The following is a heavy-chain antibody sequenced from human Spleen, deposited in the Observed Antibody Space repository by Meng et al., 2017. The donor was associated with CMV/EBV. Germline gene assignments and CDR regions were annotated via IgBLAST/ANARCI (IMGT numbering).Heavy chain of an antibody. CDR2: ITYSGST. J-gene: IGHJ6*02. D-gene: IGHD3-10*01. V-gene: IGHV4-30-4*08. CDR1: GGAITSYDYC. Sequence: SETLSFTCTVSGGAITSYDYCWTWIRQPLGKGLEWIGHITYSGSTSYKPSLHSRLTISLHTSKNQFSLKLNSVTAAHTAVYYCARTVREVRGTFPYYSYYGMDVWGQGTTVTVSS. CDR3: ARTVREVRGTFPYYSYYGMDV.